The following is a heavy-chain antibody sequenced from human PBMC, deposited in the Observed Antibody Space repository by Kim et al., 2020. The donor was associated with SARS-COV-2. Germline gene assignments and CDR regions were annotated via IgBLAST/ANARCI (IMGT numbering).Heavy chain of an antibody. CDR3: ASNSGYSSSWYYYYYGMDV. D-gene: IGHD6-13*01. J-gene: IGHJ6*02. CDR1: GYTFTGYY. CDR2: INPNSGGT. Sequence: ASVKVSCKASGYTFTGYYMHWVRQAPGQGLEWMGWINPNSGGTNYAQKFQGRVTMTRDTSISTAYMELSRLRSDDTAVYYCASNSGYSSSWYYYYYGMDVWGQGTRVTVSS. V-gene: IGHV1-2*02.